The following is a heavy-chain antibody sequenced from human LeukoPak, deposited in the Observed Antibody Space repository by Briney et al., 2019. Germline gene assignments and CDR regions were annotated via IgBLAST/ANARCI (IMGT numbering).Heavy chain of an antibody. V-gene: IGHV4-4*07. J-gene: IGHJ4*02. CDR1: GGSISSYY. CDR2: IYTSGST. CDR3: ARDLAYYYDSSGYYSLFDY. D-gene: IGHD3-22*01. Sequence: SETLSLTCTGSGGSISSYYWSWIRQPAGKGVQWIGRIYTSGSTNYNPSLKSRVTMSVDASKNQFSLKLSSVTAADTAVYYCARDLAYYYDSSGYYSLFDYWGQGTLVTVSS.